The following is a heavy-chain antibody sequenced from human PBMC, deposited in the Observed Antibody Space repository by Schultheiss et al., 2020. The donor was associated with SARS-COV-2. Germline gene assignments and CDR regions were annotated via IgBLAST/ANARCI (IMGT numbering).Heavy chain of an antibody. Sequence: GGSLRLSCAASGFTFSSYAMHWVRQAPGKGLEWVAVISYDGSNKYYADSVKGRFTISRDNSKSTLYLQMNSLRGEDTAVYYCAKPLAGVPAARREGWFDPWGQGTLVTVSS. V-gene: IGHV3-30-3*02. J-gene: IGHJ5*02. CDR2: ISYDGSNK. CDR3: AKPLAGVPAARREGWFDP. CDR1: GFTFSSYA. D-gene: IGHD6-19*01.